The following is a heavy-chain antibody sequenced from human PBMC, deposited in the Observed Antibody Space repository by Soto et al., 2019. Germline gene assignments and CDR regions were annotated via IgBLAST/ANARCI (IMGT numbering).Heavy chain of an antibody. CDR3: ARVEANYDILTGYHYYFDY. D-gene: IGHD3-9*01. Sequence: QVQLVQSGAEVKKPGASVKVSCKASGYTFTSYGISWVRQAPGQGLEWMGWISAYNGNTNYAQKLQGRVTMTTDTSTSPAYMELRSLRSDDTAVYYCARVEANYDILTGYHYYFDYWGQGTLVTVSS. CDR1: GYTFTSYG. J-gene: IGHJ4*02. CDR2: ISAYNGNT. V-gene: IGHV1-18*01.